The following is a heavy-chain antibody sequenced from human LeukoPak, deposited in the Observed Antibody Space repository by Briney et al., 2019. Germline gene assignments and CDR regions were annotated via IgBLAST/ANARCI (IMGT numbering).Heavy chain of an antibody. V-gene: IGHV4-61*02. CDR1: GGSISSGTYY. J-gene: IGHJ5*02. CDR2: IYTSGST. D-gene: IGHD2-2*01. Sequence: PSETLSLTCSVSGGSISSGTYYWSWIRQPAGKGLEWIGRIYTSGSTNYNPSLKSRVTISVDTSKNQFSLKLSSVTAADTAVYYCARDSPNCSSTSCRRGGRSFDPWGQGTLVTVSS. CDR3: ARDSPNCSSTSCRRGGRSFDP.